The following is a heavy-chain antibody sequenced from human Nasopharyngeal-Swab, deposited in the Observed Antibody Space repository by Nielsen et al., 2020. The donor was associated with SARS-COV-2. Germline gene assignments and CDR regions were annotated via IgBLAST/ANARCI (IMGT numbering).Heavy chain of an antibody. V-gene: IGHV3-7*01. CDR3: ARDFRDSAAVAGTVGAFDI. Sequence: GGSLRLSCAASGFTFSSYEMNWVRQAPGKGLEWVANIKQDGSEKYYVDSVKGRFTISRDNAKNSLYLQMNSLRAEDTAVYYCARDFRDSAAVAGTVGAFDIWGQGTMVTVSS. CDR1: GFTFSSYE. CDR2: IKQDGSEK. D-gene: IGHD6-19*01. J-gene: IGHJ3*02.